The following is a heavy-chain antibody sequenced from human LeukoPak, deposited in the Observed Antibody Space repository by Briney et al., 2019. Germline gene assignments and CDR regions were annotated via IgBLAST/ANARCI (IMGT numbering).Heavy chain of an antibody. V-gene: IGHV3-30-3*01. J-gene: IGHJ3*02. D-gene: IGHD6-19*01. Sequence: PGGSLRLSCAASGFTFSSYAMHWVRQAPGKGLEWVALISYDKSNKYYADSVKGRFTISRDNSKDTLFVQMNSLRTEDTAVYYCERSGVQWQWLLTYDAFDIWGQGTMVTVSS. CDR3: ERSGVQWQWLLTYDAFDI. CDR1: GFTFSSYA. CDR2: ISYDKSNK.